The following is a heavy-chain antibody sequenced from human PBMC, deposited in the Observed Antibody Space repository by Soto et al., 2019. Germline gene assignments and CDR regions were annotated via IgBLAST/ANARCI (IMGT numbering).Heavy chain of an antibody. V-gene: IGHV1-18*01. CDR3: ARAGSWNDLMDY. CDR2: ISAYNGNT. D-gene: IGHD1-1*01. J-gene: IGHJ4*02. CDR1: GYTFTSYG. Sequence: QVQLVQSGAEVKKPGASVKVSCKASGYTFTSYGISWVRQAPGQGLEWMGWISAYNGNTNYAQKLQGRVTMTTDTSPSTAYRERRSRRSDDTAGEYCARAGSWNDLMDYWGQGTLVTVSS.